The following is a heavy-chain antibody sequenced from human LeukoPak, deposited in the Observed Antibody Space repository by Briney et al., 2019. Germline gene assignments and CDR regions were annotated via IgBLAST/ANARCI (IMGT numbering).Heavy chain of an antibody. CDR1: GYTFTSYG. CDR3: ARDETRPPPYYYGMDV. J-gene: IGHJ6*02. CDR2: ISAYNGNT. Sequence: ASVKVSCKASGYTFTSYGISWVRQAPGQGLEWMGWISAYNGNTNYAQKLQGRVTMTTDTSTSTAYMELRSLRSDDTAVYYCARDETRPPPYYYGMDVWGQGTTVTVSS. V-gene: IGHV1-18*01.